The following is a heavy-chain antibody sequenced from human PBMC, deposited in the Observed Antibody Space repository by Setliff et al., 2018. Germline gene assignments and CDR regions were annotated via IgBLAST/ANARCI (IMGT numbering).Heavy chain of an antibody. D-gene: IGHD1-26*01. V-gene: IGHV1-18*01. CDR1: GYIFTSYG. CDR3: ARVGSKPQLGWFDP. J-gene: IGHJ5*02. CDR2: ISAYNGNT. Sequence: GASVKVSCKTSGYIFTSYGISWVRLAPGQGLEWMGWISAYNGNTNYAQKLQGRVTMTTDTSTTTAYMELSSLRSEDTAVYYCARVGSKPQLGWFDPWGQGTLVTVS.